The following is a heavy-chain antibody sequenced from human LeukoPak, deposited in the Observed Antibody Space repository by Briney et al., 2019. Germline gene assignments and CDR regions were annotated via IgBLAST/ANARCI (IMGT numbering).Heavy chain of an antibody. CDR2: ISYDGSDK. CDR1: GFTFNNYG. CDR3: AKWEVTTRFNY. V-gene: IGHV3-30*18. D-gene: IGHD5-12*01. J-gene: IGHJ4*02. Sequence: GGSLRLSCAASGFTFNNYGMHWVRQAPGKGLEWLAAISYDGSDKYHADSVKGRFTISRDNSKNTLYLQMNSLRAEDTAVYYCAKWEVTTRFNYWGQGTLVTVSS.